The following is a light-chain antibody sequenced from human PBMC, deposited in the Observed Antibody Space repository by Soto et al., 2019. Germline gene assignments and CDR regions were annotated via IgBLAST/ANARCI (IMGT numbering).Light chain of an antibody. CDR3: QQFNSYPYN. CDR1: QGISSA. Sequence: AIQLTQSPSSLSASVGDRVTITCRASQGISSALAWYQQKPVKAPNLLIYDASSLESGVPSRFSGSGSGTDLTLTISSLQTEDFATYYCQQFNSYPYNFGQGTKLEIK. J-gene: IGKJ2*01. CDR2: DAS. V-gene: IGKV1-13*02.